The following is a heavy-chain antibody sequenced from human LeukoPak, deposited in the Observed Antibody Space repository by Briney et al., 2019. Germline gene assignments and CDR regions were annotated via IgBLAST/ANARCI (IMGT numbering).Heavy chain of an antibody. CDR3: ARDLWYSGSRAPPRAFDI. CDR2: ISISGRTM. CDR1: GFIFSIYD. J-gene: IGHJ3*02. V-gene: IGHV3-48*03. D-gene: IGHD1-26*01. Sequence: GGCLRLSCEAPGFIFSIYDMNCVRHAPARGLEWVSFISISGRTMYYADSVKGRFTVSRDNAKNSVYLQMNSLRAEDTAVYYCARDLWYSGSRAPPRAFDIWGQGTMVTVSS.